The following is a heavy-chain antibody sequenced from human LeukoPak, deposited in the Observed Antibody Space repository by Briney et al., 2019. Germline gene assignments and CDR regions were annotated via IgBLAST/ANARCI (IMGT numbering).Heavy chain of an antibody. CDR1: GFTFSSYW. Sequence: GGSLRLSCAASGFTFSSYWMSWVRQAPGKGLEWVANIKKDGSERYYADSVKGRFTISRDNAKNSLYLQVSRLRAEDTAVYYCARAQGYFDHWGQGTLVSVPS. J-gene: IGHJ4*02. CDR3: ARAQGYFDH. V-gene: IGHV3-7*01. CDR2: IKKDGSER.